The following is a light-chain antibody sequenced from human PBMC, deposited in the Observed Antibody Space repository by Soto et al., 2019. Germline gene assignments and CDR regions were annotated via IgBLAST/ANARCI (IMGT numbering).Light chain of an antibody. CDR1: QFISSW. CDR2: GAS. J-gene: IGKJ4*01. CDR3: QQYNSYPLT. Sequence: DIQMTQSPSSLSASVGDRVTITCRASQFISSWLAWYQQKPETAPKSLIFGASTLQSGVPSRFSGSGFGTYFTLTINGLQPEDFATYFCQQYNSYPLTFGGGTKVDIK. V-gene: IGKV1D-16*01.